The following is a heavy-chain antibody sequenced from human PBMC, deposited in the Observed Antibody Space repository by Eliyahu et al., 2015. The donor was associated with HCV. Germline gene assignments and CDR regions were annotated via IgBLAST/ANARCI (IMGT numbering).Heavy chain of an antibody. CDR3: AREKGSGWYDY. J-gene: IGHJ4*02. V-gene: IGHV3-53*01. D-gene: IGHD6-19*01. CDR2: IYSGGSX. CDR1: GFTVSSNX. Sequence: EVQLVESGGGLIQPGGSLRLSCAASGFTVSSNXXXWVRQAPGXGLXXVSXIYSGGSXYYADSVKGRFTISRDNSKNTLYLQMNSLRAEDTAVYYCAREKGSGWYDYWGQGTLVTVSS.